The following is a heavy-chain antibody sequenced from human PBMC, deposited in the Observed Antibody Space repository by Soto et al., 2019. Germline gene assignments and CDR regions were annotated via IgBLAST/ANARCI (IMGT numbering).Heavy chain of an antibody. J-gene: IGHJ6*02. CDR2: IHSTRSP. Sequence: SETLSLTCTVSGDSVSKYYWNWIRQPAGKGLEWIGRIHSTRSPNYNPSLKSRVTMSVDTSKNQFSLKLNLTSVTAADTAVYYCARDAGSGSHDYYYYYGMDVWGQGTTVTVSS. CDR1: GDSVSKYY. D-gene: IGHD3-10*01. V-gene: IGHV4-4*07. CDR3: ARDAGSGSHDYYYYYGMDV.